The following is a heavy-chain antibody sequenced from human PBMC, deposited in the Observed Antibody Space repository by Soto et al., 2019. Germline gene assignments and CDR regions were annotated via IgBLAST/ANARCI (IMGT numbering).Heavy chain of an antibody. CDR3: ARERPGTTGTTGLDP. D-gene: IGHD1-1*01. J-gene: IGHJ5*02. CDR2: INPSGGST. Sequence: ASVKVSCKASGYTFTSYYMHWVRQAPGQGLERMGIINPSGGSTSYAQKFQGRVTMTRDTSTSTVYMELSSLRSEDTAVYYCARERPGTTGTTGLDPWGQGTLVTVSS. CDR1: GYTFTSYY. V-gene: IGHV1-46*01.